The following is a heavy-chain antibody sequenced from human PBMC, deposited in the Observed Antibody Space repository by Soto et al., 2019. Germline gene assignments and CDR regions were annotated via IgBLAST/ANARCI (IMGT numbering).Heavy chain of an antibody. D-gene: IGHD6-13*01. CDR2: ISSNSAYI. V-gene: IGHV3-21*02. CDR1: GFTFRSFT. Sequence: EVQLVESGGGLVKPGGSLRLSCAASGFTFRSFTMNWVRQAPGKGLEWVSTISSNSAYIYYTDALRGRFTISRDNANNSLHLQMNTLRAEDTAVYYCTRDASRDSSARGWFDPWCPGTLVTVSS. CDR3: TRDASRDSSARGWFDP. J-gene: IGHJ5*02.